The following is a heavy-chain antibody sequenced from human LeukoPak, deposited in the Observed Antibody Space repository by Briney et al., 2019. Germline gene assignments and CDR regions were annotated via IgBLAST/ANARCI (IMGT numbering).Heavy chain of an antibody. Sequence: GGSLRLSCAASGXXFSSYAMSWVRQAPXXXXXXXSAISGSGGSTYYADSVKGRFTISRDNPKNTLYLQMNSLRAEDTAVYYCAKDLDYGDLPFDYWGQGTLVTVSS. CDR1: GXXFSSYA. V-gene: IGHV3-23*01. CDR3: AKDLDYGDLPFDY. J-gene: IGHJ4*02. CDR2: ISGSGGST. D-gene: IGHD4-17*01.